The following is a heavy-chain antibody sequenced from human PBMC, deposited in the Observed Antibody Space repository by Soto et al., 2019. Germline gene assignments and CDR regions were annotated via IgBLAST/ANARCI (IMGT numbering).Heavy chain of an antibody. J-gene: IGHJ4*02. Sequence: QVHLQQWGAGLLKPSETLSLTCAVNGGAFNVYYWTWIRQSPGKGLQWIGEINHSGTVDYNPSLKRRVTFSIDTSKKQFSLALTSVTAADTAVYYCARAGAALVRGSIGGFAYWGQGTLVTVSS. CDR3: ARAGAALVRGSIGGFAY. V-gene: IGHV4-34*01. CDR1: GGAFNVYY. D-gene: IGHD3-10*01. CDR2: INHSGTV.